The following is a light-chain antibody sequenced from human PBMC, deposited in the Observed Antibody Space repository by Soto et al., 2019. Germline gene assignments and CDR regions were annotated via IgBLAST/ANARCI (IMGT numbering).Light chain of an antibody. CDR1: QSVSSSY. Sequence: EIVVSKSPGPLSLSPGERATLSCRASQSVSSSYLAWYQQKPGQAPRLLIYGASSRATGIPDRFSGSGSGTDFTLTISRLEPEDFAVYYCQLYGSSPLWTFGQGTKVDIK. J-gene: IGKJ1*01. CDR2: GAS. CDR3: QLYGSSPLWT. V-gene: IGKV3-20*01.